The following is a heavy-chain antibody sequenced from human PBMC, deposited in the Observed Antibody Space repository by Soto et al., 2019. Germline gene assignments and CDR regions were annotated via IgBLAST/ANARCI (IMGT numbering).Heavy chain of an antibody. CDR3: AQARLYCTNGVCYGGYYFDY. D-gene: IGHD2-8*01. V-gene: IGHV3-23*01. CDR1: GFTFSSYA. J-gene: IGHJ4*02. CDR2: ISGSGGST. Sequence: EVQLLESGGGLVQPGGSLRLSCAASGFTFSSYAMSWVRQAPGKGLEWVSAISGSGGSTYYADSVKGRFTISRDNSKNTLYLQMNSLRAEDTAVYYCAQARLYCTNGVCYGGYYFDYWGQGTLVTVSS.